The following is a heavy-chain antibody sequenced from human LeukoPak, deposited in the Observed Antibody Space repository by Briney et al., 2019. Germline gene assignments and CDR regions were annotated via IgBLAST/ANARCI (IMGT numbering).Heavy chain of an antibody. V-gene: IGHV4-39*01. D-gene: IGHD5-24*01. Sequence: SETLSLTCTVSGGSISDSTYYWAWIRQSPGKGLEWIGSIYNSASITYNPSLRSRVTISLDTSKSQFSLNLRSVTAADTAVYYCARAGRGSWFDPWGQGTLVTVSS. CDR2: IYNSASI. J-gene: IGHJ5*02. CDR3: ARAGRGSWFDP. CDR1: GGSISDSTYY.